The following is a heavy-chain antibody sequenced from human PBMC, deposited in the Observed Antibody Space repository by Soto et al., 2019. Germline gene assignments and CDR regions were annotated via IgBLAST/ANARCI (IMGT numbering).Heavy chain of an antibody. V-gene: IGHV1-2*02. J-gene: IGHJ4*02. CDR1: GYTFTGYY. CDR2: INPNTGGT. CDR3: ATLGELSFDY. D-gene: IGHD3-16*02. Sequence: ASVKVSCKASGYTFTGYYMHWVRQAPGQGLEWMRWINPNTGGTNYVQKFQGRVTMTRDTSISTAYMELSRLRSDDTAVYYCATLGELSFDYWGQGTLVTVSS.